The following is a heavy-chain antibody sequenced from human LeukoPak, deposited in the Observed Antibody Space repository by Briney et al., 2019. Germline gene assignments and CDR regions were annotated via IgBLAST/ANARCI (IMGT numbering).Heavy chain of an antibody. CDR2: ISYDGSNK. CDR3: AKGLRTYDEILTGYYVLIYFD. CDR1: GFTFSSYG. Sequence: QSGRSLRLSCAASGFTFSSYGMHWVRQAPGKGLEWVAVISYDGSNKYYADSVKGRFTISRDNSKNTLYLQMNSLRAEDTAVYYCAKGLRTYDEILTGYYVLIYFD. V-gene: IGHV3-30*18. D-gene: IGHD3-9*01. J-gene: IGHJ4*01.